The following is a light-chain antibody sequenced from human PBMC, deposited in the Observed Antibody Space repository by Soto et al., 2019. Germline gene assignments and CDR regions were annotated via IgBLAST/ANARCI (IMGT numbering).Light chain of an antibody. CDR1: QSVSSSY. CDR3: QQYNNWPWT. Sequence: EIVMTQSPATLSVSPGERATLSCRASQSVSSSYLAWYQQKPGQAHRLLIYGASSRATGIQDRFSGSGSGTEFTLTISSLQSEDFAVYYCQQYNNWPWTFGQGTKVDI. V-gene: IGKV3D-15*01. J-gene: IGKJ1*01. CDR2: GAS.